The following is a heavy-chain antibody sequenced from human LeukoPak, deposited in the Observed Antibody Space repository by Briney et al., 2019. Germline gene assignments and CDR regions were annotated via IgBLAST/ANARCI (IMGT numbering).Heavy chain of an antibody. D-gene: IGHD2-2*01. J-gene: IGHJ4*02. V-gene: IGHV3-7*01. Sequence: RSGGSLRLSCAASGFTFSSYAMSWVRQAPGKGLEWVANIKQDGSEKYYVDSVKGRFTISRDNAKNSLYLQMNSLRAEDTAVYYCARDPASYSLVVVPAAMTGYDYWGQGTLVTVSS. CDR3: ARDPASYSLVVVPAAMTGYDY. CDR1: GFTFSSYA. CDR2: IKQDGSEK.